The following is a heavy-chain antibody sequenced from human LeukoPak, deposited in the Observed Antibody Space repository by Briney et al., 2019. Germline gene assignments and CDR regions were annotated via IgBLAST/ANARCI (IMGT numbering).Heavy chain of an antibody. V-gene: IGHV4-31*03. CDR3: ARDLGDMVNWFDP. D-gene: IGHD3-10*01. CDR1: GGSISSGGYY. Sequence: SETLSLTCTVSGGSISSGGYYWSWIRQHPGMGLEWIGYIYYSGSTYYNPSLKSRVTISVDTSKNQFSLKLSSVTAADTAVYYCARDLGDMVNWFDPWGQGTLVTVSS. J-gene: IGHJ5*02. CDR2: IYYSGST.